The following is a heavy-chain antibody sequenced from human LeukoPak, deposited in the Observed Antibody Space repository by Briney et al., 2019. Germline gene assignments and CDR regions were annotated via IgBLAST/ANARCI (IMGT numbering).Heavy chain of an antibody. Sequence: GVSLRLSCAASGFTFSSYAMSWVRQAPGKGLEWVSGISGSGDNTYYADSVKGRFTISRDNSKNTLYVQVNSLGTEDTAAYYCAKGSYYDSSGSFYFDYWGLGTLVTVSS. CDR2: ISGSGDNT. V-gene: IGHV3-23*01. CDR1: GFTFSSYA. D-gene: IGHD3-22*01. J-gene: IGHJ4*02. CDR3: AKGSYYDSSGSFYFDY.